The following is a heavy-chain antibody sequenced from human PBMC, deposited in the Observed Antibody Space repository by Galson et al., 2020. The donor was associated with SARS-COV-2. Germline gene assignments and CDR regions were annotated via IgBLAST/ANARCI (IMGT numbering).Heavy chain of an antibody. J-gene: IGHJ4*02. D-gene: IGHD3-22*01. CDR1: GFGVSDNF. Sequence: GGSLRLSCAVSGFGVSDNFMTWVRQAPGKGLEWVALIYLGGDTYYADSVKGRFVISRDSSSNTLLLQMHSLRAVDSAVYYCAKGSGYYDYWGRGTRVTVSS. CDR3: AKGSGYYDY. CDR2: IYLGGDT. V-gene: IGHV3-53*01.